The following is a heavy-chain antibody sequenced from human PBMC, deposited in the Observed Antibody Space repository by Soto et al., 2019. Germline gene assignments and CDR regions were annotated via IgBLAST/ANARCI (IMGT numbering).Heavy chain of an antibody. CDR2: IWYDGSNK. CDR1: GFTFSSYG. V-gene: IGHV3-33*01. Sequence: GGSLRLSCAASGFTFSSYGMHWVRQAPGKGLEWVAVIWYDGSNKYYADSVKGPFTISRDNSKNTLYLQMNSLRAEDTAVYYCARSKAVAGYGMDVWGQGTTVTVSS. D-gene: IGHD6-19*01. J-gene: IGHJ6*02. CDR3: ARSKAVAGYGMDV.